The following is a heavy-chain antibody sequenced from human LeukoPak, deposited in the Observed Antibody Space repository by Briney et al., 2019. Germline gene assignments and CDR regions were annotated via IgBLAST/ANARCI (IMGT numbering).Heavy chain of an antibody. CDR1: GYTFAGYY. CDR3: ARFRGYSYGYWVDY. D-gene: IGHD5-18*01. Sequence: ASVTVACTASGYTFAGYYMHWVRQAPGQGLEWMGWINPNSGGTNYAQKFQGRVTMTRDTSISTAYMELSRLRSDDTAVYYCARFRGYSYGYWVDYWGQGTLVTVSS. J-gene: IGHJ4*02. CDR2: INPNSGGT. V-gene: IGHV1-2*02.